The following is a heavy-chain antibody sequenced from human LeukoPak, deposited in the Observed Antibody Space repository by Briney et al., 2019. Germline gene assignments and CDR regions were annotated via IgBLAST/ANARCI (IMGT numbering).Heavy chain of an antibody. Sequence: GGSLRLSCAASGFTFSSYAMSWVRQAPGKGLEWVSSVSGSGGSTYHADSVKGRFTISRDNSKNTLYPQMNSLRAEDTAVYYCAKQAGYNYGSTDYWGQGTLXTVSS. V-gene: IGHV3-23*01. CDR1: GFTFSSYA. CDR3: AKQAGYNYGSTDY. CDR2: VSGSGGST. J-gene: IGHJ4*02. D-gene: IGHD5-18*01.